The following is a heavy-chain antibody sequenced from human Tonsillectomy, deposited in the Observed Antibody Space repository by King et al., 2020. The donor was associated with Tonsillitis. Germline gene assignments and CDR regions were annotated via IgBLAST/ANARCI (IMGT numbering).Heavy chain of an antibody. J-gene: IGHJ4*02. D-gene: IGHD3-10*01. Sequence: VQLVESGGGLVQPGGSLRLSCAASGFTFSSYWMHWVRQVPGKGLVWVSRINDDGDTTTYADSVKGRFTISRDNAKNTLYLQMNSLSADDTAVYYCARDRAYGLFDYWGQGTLVTVSS. CDR2: INDDGDTT. CDR1: GFTFSSYW. V-gene: IGHV3-74*01. CDR3: ARDRAYGLFDY.